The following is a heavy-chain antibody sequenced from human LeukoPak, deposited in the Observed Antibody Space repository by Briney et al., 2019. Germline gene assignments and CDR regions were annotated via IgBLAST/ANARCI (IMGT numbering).Heavy chain of an antibody. CDR2: INHSGST. Sequence: SETLSLTCAVYGGSFSGYYWSWIRQPPGKGLEWIGEINHSGSTNYNPSLKSRVTISVDTSKNQFSLKLSSVTAADTAVYYCAXXXXXSWYVDYYYYMDVWGKGTTVTISS. CDR3: AXXXXXSWYVDYYYYMDV. V-gene: IGHV4-34*01. J-gene: IGHJ6*03. CDR1: GGSFSGYY. D-gene: IGHD6-13*01.